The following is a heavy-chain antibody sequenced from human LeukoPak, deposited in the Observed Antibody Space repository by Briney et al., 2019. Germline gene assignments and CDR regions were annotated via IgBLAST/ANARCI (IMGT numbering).Heavy chain of an antibody. Sequence: ASVKVSCKASGYTFTSYDINWVRQATGQGLEWMGWMNPNSGNTGYAQKFQGRVTMTRNTSISTAYMELSSLRSGDTAVYYCARRLRRIYIAARYPNWSDPWGQGTLVTVSS. D-gene: IGHD6-6*01. V-gene: IGHV1-8*01. J-gene: IGHJ5*02. CDR3: ARRLRRIYIAARYPNWSDP. CDR2: MNPNSGNT. CDR1: GYTFTSYD.